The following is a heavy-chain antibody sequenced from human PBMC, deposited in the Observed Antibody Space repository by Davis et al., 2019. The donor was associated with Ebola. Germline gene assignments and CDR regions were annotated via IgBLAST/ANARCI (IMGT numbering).Heavy chain of an antibody. CDR1: GGSISSRSYY. V-gene: IGHV4-39*07. D-gene: IGHD1-26*01. CDR2: IYYSGST. CDR3: ARGSGSGGY. Sequence: MPSETLSLTCTVSGGSISSRSYYRGWFHQPPGKGLEWIVSIYYSGSTYYNASLKRRVTISVDTSKNQFSLKLSSVTAADTAVYYCARGSGSGGYWGQGTLVTVSS. J-gene: IGHJ4*02.